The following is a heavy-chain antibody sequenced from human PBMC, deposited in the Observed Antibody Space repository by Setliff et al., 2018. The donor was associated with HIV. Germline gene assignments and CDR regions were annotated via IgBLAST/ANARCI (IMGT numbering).Heavy chain of an antibody. D-gene: IGHD3-16*01. Sequence: PGGSLRLSCAASGFAFSGHQMSWVRQAPGKGLEWVAFIWSDGSSIEYADSVKGRFTISRDNSKNTLELEMNSQRSEETAVYYCAKTLYRAGGGEVFGYWGPGTQVTVSS. CDR2: IWSDGSSI. J-gene: IGHJ4*02. V-gene: IGHV3-30*02. CDR1: GFAFSGHQ. CDR3: AKTLYRAGGGEVFGY.